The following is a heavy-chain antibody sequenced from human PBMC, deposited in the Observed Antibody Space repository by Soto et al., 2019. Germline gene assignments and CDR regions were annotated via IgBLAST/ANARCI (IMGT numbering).Heavy chain of an antibody. Sequence: VGSLRLSCAASGFTFSSYAMSWVRQAPGKGLEWVSAISGSGGSTYYADSVKGRFTISRDNSKNTLYLQMNSLRAEDTAVYYCAKDHRSPYYYYYGMDVWGQGTTVTVSS. CDR3: AKDHRSPYYYYYGMDV. V-gene: IGHV3-23*01. J-gene: IGHJ6*02. CDR2: ISGSGGST. CDR1: GFTFSSYA. D-gene: IGHD3-10*01.